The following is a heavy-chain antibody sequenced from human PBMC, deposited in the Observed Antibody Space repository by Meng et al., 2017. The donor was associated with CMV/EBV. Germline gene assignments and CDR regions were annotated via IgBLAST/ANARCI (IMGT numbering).Heavy chain of an antibody. Sequence: NTLKESGTPLVKPPQPLALPCTFSGFSLSTSGVGVGWIRQPPGKALEWLALIYWDDDKRYSPSLKSRLTITKDTSKNQVVLTMTNMDPVDTATYYCAHKGRRMAAAGINWFDPWGQGTLVTVSS. V-gene: IGHV2-5*02. CDR1: GFSLSTSGVG. CDR3: AHKGRRMAAAGINWFDP. D-gene: IGHD6-13*01. J-gene: IGHJ5*02. CDR2: IYWDDDK.